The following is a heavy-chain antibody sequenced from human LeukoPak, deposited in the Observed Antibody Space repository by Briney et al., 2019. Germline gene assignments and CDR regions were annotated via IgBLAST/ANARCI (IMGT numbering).Heavy chain of an antibody. CDR1: GYTFTSYY. CDR3: ARGRTTVTSVFDY. J-gene: IGHJ4*02. CDR2: INPSSGST. D-gene: IGHD4-11*01. Sequence: ASVKVSCEASGYTFTSYYMHWVRQAPGQGLEWMGIINPSSGSTRYEQKFQGRVTMTRDMSTSTVYMDLSSLRSEDTAVYYCARGRTTVTSVFDYWGQGTLVTVSS. V-gene: IGHV1-46*01.